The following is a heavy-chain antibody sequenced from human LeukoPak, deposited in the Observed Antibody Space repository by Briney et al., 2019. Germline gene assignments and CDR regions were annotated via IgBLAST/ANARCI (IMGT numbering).Heavy chain of an antibody. CDR2: IIPIFATP. CDR1: GGSFSTYP. J-gene: IGHJ4*02. V-gene: IGHV1-69*05. Sequence: SVKVSCKASGGSFSTYPITCVRQAPGQGLEWMGRIIPIFATPNYAQKFQGRVTFITDESTTTVYMELSSLRSDDTAVYYCARGRGSYFEDFDFWGQGTLVTVSS. D-gene: IGHD1-26*01. CDR3: ARGRGSYFEDFDF.